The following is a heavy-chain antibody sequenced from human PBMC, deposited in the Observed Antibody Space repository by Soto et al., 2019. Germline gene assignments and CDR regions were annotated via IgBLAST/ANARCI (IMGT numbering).Heavy chain of an antibody. Sequence: SETLSLTCAAYGGSFIGYYWGWIRQPPGKGLQWIGNIYYRGSTSYNPSLKSPVTISVDTSKNQFSLRLTSVTAADTAVYYCGILDMITFGGVIGPNDAFDSWGQGKMVTVSS. CDR3: GILDMITFGGVIGPNDAFDS. V-gene: IGHV4-34*01. CDR2: IYYRGST. CDR1: GGSFIGYY. D-gene: IGHD3-16*02. J-gene: IGHJ3*02.